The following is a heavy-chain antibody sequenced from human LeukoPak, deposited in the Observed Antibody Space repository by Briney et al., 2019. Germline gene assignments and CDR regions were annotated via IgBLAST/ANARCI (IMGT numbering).Heavy chain of an antibody. Sequence: GESLKISCQGSGYSFTTYWIGWVRLMPGKGLGWMGIIYPGNSDTRYSPSLQGQVTISADKSLSTAYLQWSSLRASDTAMYYCARVERSSDISGYLGWYFDLWGRGTLVTVSS. V-gene: IGHV5-51*01. J-gene: IGHJ2*01. D-gene: IGHD3-22*01. CDR3: ARVERSSDISGYLGWYFDL. CDR1: GYSFTTYW. CDR2: IYPGNSDT.